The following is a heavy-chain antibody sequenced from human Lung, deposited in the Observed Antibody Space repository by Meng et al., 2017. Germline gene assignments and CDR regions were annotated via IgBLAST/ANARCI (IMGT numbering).Heavy chain of an antibody. CDR3: ATKGRIAVAGIPGY. D-gene: IGHD6-19*01. Sequence: SETLSLTCAVYGGSFSGYYWSWIRQPPGKGLEWIGEINHSGSTNYNPSLKSRVTISVDRSKNQFSLKLSSVTAADTAVYYCATKGRIAVAGIPGYWGQGTLVTVSS. CDR2: INHSGST. J-gene: IGHJ4*02. V-gene: IGHV4-34*01. CDR1: GGSFSGYY.